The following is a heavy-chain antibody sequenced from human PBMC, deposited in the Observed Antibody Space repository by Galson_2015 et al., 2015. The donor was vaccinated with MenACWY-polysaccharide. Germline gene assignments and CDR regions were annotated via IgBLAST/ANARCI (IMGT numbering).Heavy chain of an antibody. V-gene: IGHV5-51*01. CDR2: IYPGDSDT. Sequence: QSGAEVKKSGESLRISCKGSGYSFSNYWIGWVRQVPGKGLEWMGIIYPGDSDTRYSPSFQGQVTISADKSISTAHLQWSSLKASDTAMYYCARQRRSFCSSTSCSFDPWGQGTLVTVSS. CDR1: GYSFSNYW. J-gene: IGHJ5*02. CDR3: ARQRRSFCSSTSCSFDP. D-gene: IGHD2-2*01.